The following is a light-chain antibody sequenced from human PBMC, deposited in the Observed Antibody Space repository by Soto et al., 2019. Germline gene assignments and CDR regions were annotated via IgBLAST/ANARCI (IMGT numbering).Light chain of an antibody. CDR3: QQYGSSPPYT. CDR2: GSS. Sequence: EVVLTQSPGTLSLSPGERATLSCRASQSVSNNYFAWYQQKPGQAPRLLIFGSSDRATGIPDRFSGSGSVTDFTLTISRLEPEDFAVYYRQQYGSSPPYTFGQGTKLEIK. V-gene: IGKV3-20*01. J-gene: IGKJ2*01. CDR1: QSVSNNY.